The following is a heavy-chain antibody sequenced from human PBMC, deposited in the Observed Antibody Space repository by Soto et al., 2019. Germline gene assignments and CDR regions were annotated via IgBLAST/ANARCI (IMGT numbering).Heavy chain of an antibody. CDR1: VFTFSSYG. D-gene: IGHD2-15*01. CDR2: IWFDGSDK. Sequence: WWSLRLSCSASVFTFSSYGMHWVRQAPGKGLEWVALIWFDGSDKYYTESVKGRFTISRDNSKSTLYLQMNSLRAEDTAVYYCARLYCSASSCYSVGAFDIRGQGTMVTVSS. V-gene: IGHV3-33*01. J-gene: IGHJ3*02. CDR3: ARLYCSASSCYSVGAFDI.